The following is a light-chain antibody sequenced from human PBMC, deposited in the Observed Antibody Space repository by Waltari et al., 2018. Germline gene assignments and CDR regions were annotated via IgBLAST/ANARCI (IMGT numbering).Light chain of an antibody. Sequence: QSALTQPAPVSGSPGQSISISCTGTSSDVGGYNFVSWYQQHPGKAPQLMIYDVANRPSGVSNRFSGSKSGNTASLTISGLQAEDEADYYCSSYTSSSTRVFGTGTKVTVL. V-gene: IGLV2-14*03. CDR2: DVA. CDR1: SSDVGGYNF. J-gene: IGLJ1*01. CDR3: SSYTSSSTRV.